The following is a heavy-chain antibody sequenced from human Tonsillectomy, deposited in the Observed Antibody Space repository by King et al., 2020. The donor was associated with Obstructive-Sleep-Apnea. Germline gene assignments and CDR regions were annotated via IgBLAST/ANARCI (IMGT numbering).Heavy chain of an antibody. CDR3: AFGETPIAARLTYYYYGMDV. V-gene: IGHV5-10-1*01. CDR1: GYSFTSYW. D-gene: IGHD6-6*01. CDR2: IDPSDSYT. Sequence: VQLVESGAEVKKPGESLRISCKGSGYSFTSYWISWVRQMPGKGLEWMGRIDPSDSYTNYSPSFQGHVTISADKSISTAYLQWSSLKASDTAMYYCAFGETPIAARLTYYYYGMDVWGQGTTVTVSS. J-gene: IGHJ6*02.